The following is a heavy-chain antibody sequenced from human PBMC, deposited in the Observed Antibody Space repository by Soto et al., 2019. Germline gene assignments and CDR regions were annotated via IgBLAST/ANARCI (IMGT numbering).Heavy chain of an antibody. CDR2: IYWHDDK. V-gene: IGHV2-5*01. CDR1: GFSLSTSGVG. Sequence: SGPTLVNPTQTLTLTCIFSGFSLSTSGVGVGWIRQPPGEALEWLALIYWHDDKRYSPSLESRLTITKDTSKNQVVLTVTNVDPVDTGTYYCAHTRGHCIGGTTYSLFDHYFDSWGQGIVVTVSS. J-gene: IGHJ4*02. D-gene: IGHD2-15*01. CDR3: AHTRGHCIGGTTYSLFDHYFDS.